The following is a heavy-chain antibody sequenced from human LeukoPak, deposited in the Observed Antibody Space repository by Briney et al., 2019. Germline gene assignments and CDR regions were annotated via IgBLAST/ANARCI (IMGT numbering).Heavy chain of an antibody. J-gene: IGHJ4*02. V-gene: IGHV3-13*01. CDR1: GFTFSSYD. CDR2: IGIAGDT. CDR3: ARADSRGNSLDY. D-gene: IGHD5-18*01. Sequence: GGSLRLSCAVSGFTFSSYDMHWVRQVIGKGLERVSGIGIAGDTYSPGSVKGRFTISRENAKNFLYLQMNSLRAGDTAVYYCARADSRGNSLDYWGQGTLVTVSS.